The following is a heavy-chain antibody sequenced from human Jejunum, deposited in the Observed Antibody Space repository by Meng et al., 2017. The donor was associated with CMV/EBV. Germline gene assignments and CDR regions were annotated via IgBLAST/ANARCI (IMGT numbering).Heavy chain of an antibody. CDR2: IIPIFGTV. V-gene: IGHV1-69*05. CDR3: ASLVVVPADFYDYSLDV. D-gene: IGHD2-2*01. J-gene: IGHJ6*02. Sequence: FNSYAVSWVRQAPGQGLEWMGGIIPIFGTVNYAQTFQGRLTITTDESTNTAYMDLSSLRSDDTAVYYCASLVVVPADFYDYSLDVWGQGTTVTVSS. CDR1: FNSYA.